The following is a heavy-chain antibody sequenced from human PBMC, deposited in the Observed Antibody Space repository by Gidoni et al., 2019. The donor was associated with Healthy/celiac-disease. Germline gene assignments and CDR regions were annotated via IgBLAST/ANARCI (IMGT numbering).Heavy chain of an antibody. Sequence: QVQLVQSGAEVKKPGASVKVSCKASGYPLPTFGLSWVRQAPGQGLEWMGWISAYRGNTNYAQKFQDRVTMTTDTSTNTAYMELRSLRSDDTAIYYCAREQDYYYGLDVWGQGTTVTVSS. CDR3: AREQDYYYGLDV. V-gene: IGHV1-18*01. CDR1: GYPLPTFG. J-gene: IGHJ6*02. CDR2: ISAYRGNT.